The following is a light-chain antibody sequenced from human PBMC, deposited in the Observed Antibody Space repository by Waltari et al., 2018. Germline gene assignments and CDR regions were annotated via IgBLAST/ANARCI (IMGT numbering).Light chain of an antibody. V-gene: IGLV3-19*01. Sequence: SSELTQDPAVSVALGQTIRITCQRVSLRSGDASWYQQKPGQAPVLVMFGENNRPSGIPDRFSGSISGSTTSLTITGAQAEDEADYYCNSRDNRGQGVIFGGGTKVTVL. CDR2: GEN. CDR1: SLRSGD. CDR3: NSRDNRGQGVI. J-gene: IGLJ2*01.